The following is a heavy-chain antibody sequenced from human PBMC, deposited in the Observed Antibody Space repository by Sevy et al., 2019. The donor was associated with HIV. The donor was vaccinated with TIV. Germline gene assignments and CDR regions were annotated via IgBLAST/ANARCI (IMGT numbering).Heavy chain of an antibody. Sequence: SETLSLTCTVSGGSISSSSYYWNWIRQPPGKGLEWIGSIYYTGSTYYKPSLKSRVTISNDTSKNQLSLKLTSVTAADTAVYYCARPEGLQLNYAMDVWGQGTTVTVSS. CDR2: IYYTGST. D-gene: IGHD3-3*01. CDR1: GGSISSSSYY. J-gene: IGHJ6*02. CDR3: ARPEGLQLNYAMDV. V-gene: IGHV4-39*01.